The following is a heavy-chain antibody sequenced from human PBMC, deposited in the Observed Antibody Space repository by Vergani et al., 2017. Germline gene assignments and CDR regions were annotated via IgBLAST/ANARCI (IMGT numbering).Heavy chain of an antibody. J-gene: IGHJ4*02. D-gene: IGHD5/OR15-5a*01. V-gene: IGHV3-49*03. CDR2: IRSTPHGGTT. Sequence: EVQLVESGGGLVQPGQSLRLSCTTSGFTFGDFAMSWFRQAPGKGLEWVGFIRSTPHGGTTEYAASVKGRFTISRDDSKSIAYLQMNSLKSEDTAVYFCTRESVSRIVAYWGQGTLVTVSS. CDR3: TRESVSRIVAY. CDR1: GFTFGDFA.